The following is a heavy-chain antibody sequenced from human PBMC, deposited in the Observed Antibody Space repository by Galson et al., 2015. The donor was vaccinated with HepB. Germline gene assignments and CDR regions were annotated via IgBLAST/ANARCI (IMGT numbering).Heavy chain of an antibody. CDR3: TTEDWNYYFDY. J-gene: IGHJ4*02. CDR1: GFTFSNAW. Sequence: SLRLSCAASGFTFSNAWMSWVRQAPGKGLEWVGRIKSKTDGGTTDYAAPVKGRFTISRDDLKNTLYLQMNSLKTEDTAVYYCTTEDWNYYFDYWGQGTLVTVSS. D-gene: IGHD1-7*01. V-gene: IGHV3-15*01. CDR2: IKSKTDGGTT.